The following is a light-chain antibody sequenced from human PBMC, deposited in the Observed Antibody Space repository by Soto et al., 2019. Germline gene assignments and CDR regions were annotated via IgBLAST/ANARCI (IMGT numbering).Light chain of an antibody. CDR3: QQYNTYSWT. J-gene: IGKJ1*01. Sequence: EIAMTPSPATLSVSPGERATLSCRASQSVSSNLAWYQQKPGQAPRLLIYGVSTRATGIPARFSGSGSGTEFALTISSLQPDDFATYYCQQYNTYSWTFGPGTKVDIK. V-gene: IGKV3-15*01. CDR1: QSVSSN. CDR2: GVS.